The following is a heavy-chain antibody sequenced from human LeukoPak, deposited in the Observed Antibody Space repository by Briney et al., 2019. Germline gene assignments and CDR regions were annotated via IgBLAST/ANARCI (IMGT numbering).Heavy chain of an antibody. J-gene: IGHJ4*02. V-gene: IGHV4-59*08. CDR2: IHYSGST. D-gene: IGHD1-26*01. CDR1: GGSSSSYY. CDR3: ARRASGSYPDYFDY. Sequence: SVALSLTCTISGGSSSSYYWSWIRQPPGKGLEWIGYIHYSGSTNYNPSLKSRATISLDTSKNQVSLKLSSVTAADTAVYYCARRASGSYPDYFDYWGQGPLVTVSS.